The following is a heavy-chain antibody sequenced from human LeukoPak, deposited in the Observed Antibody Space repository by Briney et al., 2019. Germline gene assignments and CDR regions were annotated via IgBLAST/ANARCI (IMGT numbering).Heavy chain of an antibody. V-gene: IGHV1-8*01. CDR1: GYTFTSYD. D-gene: IGHD2-2*01. J-gene: IGHJ6*03. CDR2: MNPNSSNT. CDR3: ARGVVVVPAAIVHYYYYMDV. Sequence: ASVKVSCKASGYTFTSYDINWVRQATEQGLEWMGWMNPNSSNTGYAQKFQGRVTMTRNTSISTAYMELSSLRSEDTAVYYCARGVVVVPAAIVHYYYYMDVWGKGTTVTVSS.